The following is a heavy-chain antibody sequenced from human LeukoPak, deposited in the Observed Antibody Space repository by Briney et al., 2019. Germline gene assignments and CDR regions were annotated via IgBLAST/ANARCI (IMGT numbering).Heavy chain of an antibody. CDR2: IYYSGST. CDR1: GGSISSSSYY. Sequence: SETLSLTCTVSGGSISSSSYYWGWIRQPPGKGLEWIGSIYYSGSTYYNPSLKSRVTISVDTSKNQFSLKLSSVTAADTAVYYCARERSTSYGYFDYWGHGTLVTVSS. V-gene: IGHV4-39*07. J-gene: IGHJ4*01. CDR3: ARERSTSYGYFDY. D-gene: IGHD2-2*01.